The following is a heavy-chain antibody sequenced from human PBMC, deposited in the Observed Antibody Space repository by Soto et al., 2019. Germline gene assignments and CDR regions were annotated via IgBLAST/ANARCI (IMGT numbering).Heavy chain of an antibody. CDR3: ARLLSVGATRLYYYYGMDV. V-gene: IGHV4-34*01. CDR1: GGSFSGYY. D-gene: IGHD1-26*01. CDR2: INHSGST. J-gene: IGHJ6*02. Sequence: SLTCAVYGGSFSGYYWSWIRQPPGKGLEWIGEINHSGSTNYNPSLKSRVTISVDTSKNQFSLKLSSVTAADTAVYYCARLLSVGATRLYYYYGMDVWGQGTTVTVSS.